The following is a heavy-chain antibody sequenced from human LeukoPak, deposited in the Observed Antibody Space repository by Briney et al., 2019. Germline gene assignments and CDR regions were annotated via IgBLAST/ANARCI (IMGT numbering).Heavy chain of an antibody. CDR3: ARSTVTPLGYYYGMDA. J-gene: IGHJ6*02. CDR2: ISAYNGNT. D-gene: IGHD4-17*01. Sequence: ASVKVSCKASGYTFTSYGISWVRQAPGQGLEWMGWISAYNGNTNYAQKLQGRVTMTTDTSTSTAYMELRSLRSDDTAVYYCARSTVTPLGYYYGMDAWGQGTTVTVSS. CDR1: GYTFTSYG. V-gene: IGHV1-18*01.